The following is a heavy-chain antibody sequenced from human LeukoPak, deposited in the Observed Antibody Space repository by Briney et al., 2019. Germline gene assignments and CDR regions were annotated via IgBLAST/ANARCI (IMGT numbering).Heavy chain of an antibody. Sequence: PSETLSLTCAVYGGSFSGYYWSWIRQPPGKELEWIGEIYHSGSTNYNPSLKSRVTISADTSKNQFSLKLSSVTAADTAVYYCARRSGWYSIGYFQHWGQGTLVTVSS. D-gene: IGHD6-19*01. V-gene: IGHV4-34*01. J-gene: IGHJ1*01. CDR1: GGSFSGYY. CDR3: ARRSGWYSIGYFQH. CDR2: IYHSGST.